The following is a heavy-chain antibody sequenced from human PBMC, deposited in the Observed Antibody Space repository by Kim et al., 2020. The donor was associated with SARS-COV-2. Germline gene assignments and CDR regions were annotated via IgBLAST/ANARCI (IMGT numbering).Heavy chain of an antibody. CDR1: ENSFTSYW. D-gene: IGHD1-1*01. CDR2: IYPGDSDT. CDR3: ARQDRPGGSWFDP. Sequence: GESLKISCKGSENSFTSYWIGWVRQMPGKGLEWMGIIYPGDSDTRYSPSFQGQVTISADKSTTTAYLQWSSLKVSDTAMYYCARQDRPGGSWFDPWGQGTPLTVS. J-gene: IGHJ5*02. V-gene: IGHV5-51*01.